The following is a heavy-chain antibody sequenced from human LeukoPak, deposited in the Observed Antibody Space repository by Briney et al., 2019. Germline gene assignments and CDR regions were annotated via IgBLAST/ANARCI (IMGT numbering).Heavy chain of an antibody. J-gene: IGHJ4*02. CDR3: ARDVSWIQLQRD. D-gene: IGHD5-18*01. CDR2: ISSSGSTI. V-gene: IGHV3-11*01. Sequence: GGSLRLSCAASGFTFSDYYMSWVRQAPGKGLEWVSYISSSGSTIYYADSVKGRFTISRDNAKNSLYLQMNSLRAEDTAVYYCARDVSWIQLQRDWGQGTLVTVSS. CDR1: GFTFSDYY.